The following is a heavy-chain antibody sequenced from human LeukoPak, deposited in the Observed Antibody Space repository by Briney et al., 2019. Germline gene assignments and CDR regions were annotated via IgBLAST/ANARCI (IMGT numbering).Heavy chain of an antibody. D-gene: IGHD3-22*01. V-gene: IGHV1-58*01. J-gene: IGHJ3*01. CDR2: TVVGSGNT. CDR1: GFTFTSSA. Sequence: EASVKVSCKASGFTFTSSAVQWVRQARGQRLEWIGWTVVGSGNTNYAQKFQERFTITRDMSTSLVYMELSSLRSEDTAVYYCAAESAYYYDSRDAFDVWGQGTMVTVSS. CDR3: AAESAYYYDSRDAFDV.